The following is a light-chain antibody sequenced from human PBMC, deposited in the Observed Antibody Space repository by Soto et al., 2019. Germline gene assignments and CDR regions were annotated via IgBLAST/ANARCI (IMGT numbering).Light chain of an antibody. CDR1: QSINSW. CDR3: QQYHTYWT. CDR2: DAS. Sequence: DIQMTQSPSTLSASVGDRVIITCRASQSINSWLAWYQQKPGEAPKLLISDASNLESGVPSRFSGSASGTEFTLTISSLQPHDFATYYCQQYHTYWTFGQGTKVDIK. V-gene: IGKV1-5*01. J-gene: IGKJ1*01.